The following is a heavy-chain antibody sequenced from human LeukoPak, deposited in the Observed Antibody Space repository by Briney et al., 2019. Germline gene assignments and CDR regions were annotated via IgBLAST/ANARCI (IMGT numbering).Heavy chain of an antibody. CDR3: ARGAKEASWTRSFDP. D-gene: IGHD3/OR15-3a*01. Sequence: SETLSLTGSGSGATSSSRCWGWIRQPPGKGLEWIVSICDSGDTNYNPSLKSRVTISVDTSKNQLSLTLISVTAADTAVYYCARGAKEASWTRSFDPWGQGTLVIVSS. V-gene: IGHV4-59*11. CDR1: GATSSSRC. J-gene: IGHJ5*02. CDR2: ICDSGDT.